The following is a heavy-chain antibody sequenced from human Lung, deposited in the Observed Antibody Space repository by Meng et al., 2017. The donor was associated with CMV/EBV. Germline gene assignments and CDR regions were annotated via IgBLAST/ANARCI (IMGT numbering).Heavy chain of an antibody. CDR3: AHSGSTTCYTCRMGV. D-gene: IGHD2-15*01. CDR2: IIPIFGIP. Sequence: SXXVSCKASGGTFSNYAVSWVRQAPGQGLEWMGGIIPIFGIPNYARNFKGKITISTDGSTVYMEVNSLRSEDTATYYCAHSGSTTCYTCRMGVWGQGTTVTVSS. J-gene: IGHJ6*02. V-gene: IGHV1-69*05. CDR1: GGTFSNYA.